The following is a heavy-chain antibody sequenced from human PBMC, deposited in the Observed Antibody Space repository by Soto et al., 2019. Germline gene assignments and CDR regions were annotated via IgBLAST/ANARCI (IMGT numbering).Heavy chain of an antibody. CDR2: IYYSGST. CDR1: GGSISSVGYY. J-gene: IGHJ4*01. D-gene: IGHD2-15*01. V-gene: IGHV4-31*03. CDR3: AKRYGGNFDY. Sequence: QVQLQESGPGLVKPSQTLSLTCTVSGGSISSVGYYWSWIRQHPGKGLEWIGYIYYSGSTYYNPCLKSRVTISVDTSKNQISLKLCSVTAADTAAYYYAKRYGGNFDYWGHGTQVTVYS.